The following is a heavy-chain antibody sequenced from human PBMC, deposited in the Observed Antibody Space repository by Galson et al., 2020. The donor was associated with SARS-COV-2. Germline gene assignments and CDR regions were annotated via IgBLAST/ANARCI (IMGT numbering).Heavy chain of an antibody. V-gene: IGHV4-31*03. CDR1: GVSISSGGYY. D-gene: IGHD5-12*01. J-gene: IGHJ6*02. Sequence: SQTLSLTCTVSGVSISSGGYYWSWIRQHPGKGLEWIGYIYDTGSTSYNPSLKSRVTISVDTSKNQFSLKLNSVTAADTAVYYCASGVEMATSMDVWGQGTSVTVSS. CDR3: ASGVEMATSMDV. CDR2: IYDTGST.